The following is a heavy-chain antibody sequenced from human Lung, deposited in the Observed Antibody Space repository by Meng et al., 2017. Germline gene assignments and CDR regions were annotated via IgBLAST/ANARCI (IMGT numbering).Heavy chain of an antibody. J-gene: IGHJ4*02. CDR2: IFHSGST. CDR3: ARFDISSSGRGDY. V-gene: IGHV4-4*02. CDR1: GGSITSSTW. D-gene: IGHD1-26*01. Sequence: QGQPRESGPGLVKPAGPLSLPCAVSGGSITSSTWWSWVRQTPGKGLEWFGEIFHSGSTNYNPPLESRVTISVDKSKNQFSLKVYSVTAADTATYYCARFDISSSGRGDYWGQGILVTVSS.